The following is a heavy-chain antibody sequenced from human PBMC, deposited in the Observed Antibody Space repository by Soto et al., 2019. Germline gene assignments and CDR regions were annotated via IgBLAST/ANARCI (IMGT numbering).Heavy chain of an antibody. CDR2: IGRSGETI. CDR3: ARDSRGGAARRPTFYY. V-gene: IGHV3-48*03. Sequence: GGSLRLACVGSGFTFSSLEMNWVRQTPGEGLEWLSYIGRSGETIYYADSVKGRGTISRDNAKSSLFLQMNGLRDEDTGIYYCARDSRGGAARRPTFYYWGRGT. D-gene: IGHD6-6*01. CDR1: GFTFSSLE. J-gene: IGHJ4*02.